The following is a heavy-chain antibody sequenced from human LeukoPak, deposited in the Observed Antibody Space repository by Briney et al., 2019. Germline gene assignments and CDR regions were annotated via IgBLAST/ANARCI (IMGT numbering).Heavy chain of an antibody. D-gene: IGHD3-22*01. CDR2: IYHSGS. V-gene: IGHV4-38-2*02. CDR3: AREYYYDSSGWDLGAFDS. Sequence: SETLSLTCTVSGYSISSGYYWSWIRQPPGKGLEWIGSIYHSGSKSRVTISVDTSKNQFSLKLSSVTAADTAVYYCAREYYYDSSGWDLGAFDSWGQGTMVTVSS. J-gene: IGHJ3*02. CDR1: GYSISSGYY.